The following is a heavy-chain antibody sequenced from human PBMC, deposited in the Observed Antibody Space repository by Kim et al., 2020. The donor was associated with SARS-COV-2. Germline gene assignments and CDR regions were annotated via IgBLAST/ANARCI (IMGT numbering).Heavy chain of an antibody. CDR3: AKVNLDDETNY. Sequence: GGSLRLSCAASGFTLTTFAISWVRQAPGKGLEWVSAIDNGGGTFYAESVKSRLTISRDTTKNTLHLHINSLRAEDTATYYCAKVNLDDETNYWGQGSL. V-gene: IGHV3-23*01. CDR2: IDNGGGT. J-gene: IGHJ4*02. D-gene: IGHD1-1*01. CDR1: GFTLTTFA.